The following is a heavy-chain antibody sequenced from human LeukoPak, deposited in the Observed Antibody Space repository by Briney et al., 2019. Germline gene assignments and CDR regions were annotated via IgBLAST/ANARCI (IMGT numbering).Heavy chain of an antibody. CDR3: ARDVGVVMFDC. D-gene: IGHD3-3*01. CDR2: IAGLGPNT. Sequence: GGSLRLSCAASGFTFSTFAMIWVRQPPGKGLEWVSTIAGLGPNTHYADSVKGRFTISRDNSKNTVYLQMNSLRAEDTALYYCARDVGVVMFDCWGQGTLVTVSS. CDR1: GFTFSTFA. V-gene: IGHV3-23*01. J-gene: IGHJ4*02.